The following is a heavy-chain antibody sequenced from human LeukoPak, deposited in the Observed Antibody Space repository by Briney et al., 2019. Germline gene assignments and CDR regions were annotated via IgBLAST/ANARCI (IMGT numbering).Heavy chain of an antibody. CDR3: ARAYSGYENYYYYYYMDV. Sequence: GGSLRLSCAASGFTFSSYAMSWVRQAPGKGLEWVSAISGSGGSTYYADSVKGRFTISRDNAKNSLYLQMNSLRAEDTALYYCARAYSGYENYYYYYYMDVWGKGTTVTVSS. V-gene: IGHV3-23*01. J-gene: IGHJ6*03. CDR1: GFTFSSYA. D-gene: IGHD5-12*01. CDR2: ISGSGGST.